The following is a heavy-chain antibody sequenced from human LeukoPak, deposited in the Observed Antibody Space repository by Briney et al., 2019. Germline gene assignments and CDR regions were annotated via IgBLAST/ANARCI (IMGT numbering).Heavy chain of an antibody. V-gene: IGHV1-2*02. CDR3: ASGAGNWQTSKFDY. Sequence: ASVKVSCKASGYTFTSYAMNWVRQAPGQGLEWMGWINPNSGGTNYAQNFQGRVTMTRDTSISTAYMELSRLRSDDTAVYYCASGAGNWQTSKFDYWGQGTLVTVSS. J-gene: IGHJ4*02. D-gene: IGHD1-1*01. CDR1: GYTFTSYA. CDR2: INPNSGGT.